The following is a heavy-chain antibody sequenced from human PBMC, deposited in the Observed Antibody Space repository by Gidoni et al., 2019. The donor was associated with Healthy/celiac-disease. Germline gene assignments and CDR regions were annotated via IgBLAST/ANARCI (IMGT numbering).Heavy chain of an antibody. Sequence: EVQLVASGAGGVQPGGSLRLSGAASGFNFRAYWISWVRQAPGKGLEWVANIKQDGSEKYYVDSVKGRFTISRDNAKNSLYLQMNSLRAEDTAVYYCARDPNYYDSSGYYHGAFDIWGQGTMVTVSS. J-gene: IGHJ3*02. CDR1: GFNFRAYW. D-gene: IGHD3-22*01. V-gene: IGHV3-7*01. CDR2: IKQDGSEK. CDR3: ARDPNYYDSSGYYHGAFDI.